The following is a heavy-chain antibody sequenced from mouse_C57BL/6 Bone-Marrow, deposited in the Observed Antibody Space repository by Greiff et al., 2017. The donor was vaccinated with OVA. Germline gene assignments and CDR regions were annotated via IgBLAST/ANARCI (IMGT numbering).Heavy chain of an antibody. D-gene: IGHD4-1*02. J-gene: IGHJ3*01. V-gene: IGHV1-26*01. CDR1: GYTFTDYY. CDR3: AREGNWDVYAWFAY. Sequence: EVQLQQSGPELVKPGASVKISCKASGYTFTDYYMNWVKQSHGKSLEWIGDINPNNGGTSYNQKFKGKATLTVDKSSSTAYMELRSLTSEDSAVYYCAREGNWDVYAWFAYWGQGTLVTVSA. CDR2: INPNNGGT.